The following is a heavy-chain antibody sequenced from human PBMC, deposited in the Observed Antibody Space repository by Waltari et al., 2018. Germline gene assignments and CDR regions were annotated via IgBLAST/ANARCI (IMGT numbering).Heavy chain of an antibody. V-gene: IGHV3-74*01. CDR2: INTDGSEA. CDR3: AFSRGWSSPFGAYDS. CDR1: GFGFSAYW. D-gene: IGHD6-19*01. Sequence: EVQLVESGGDLVQPGGSLRLSCAASGFGFSAYWMHWVRQVPGKGLFWVSHINTDGSEANYADSVKGRFTISRDNAKNSLYLEMSSLRVEDTAVYYCAFSRGWSSPFGAYDSWGQGTRVIVSS. J-gene: IGHJ3*02.